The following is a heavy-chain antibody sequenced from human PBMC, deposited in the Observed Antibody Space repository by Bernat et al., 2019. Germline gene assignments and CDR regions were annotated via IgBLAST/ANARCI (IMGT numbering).Heavy chain of an antibody. D-gene: IGHD3-22*01. CDR1: GFTFSSYG. CDR2: ISYDGSNK. J-gene: IGHJ4*02. CDR3: AKDLNDSSKILYYFDY. V-gene: IGHV3-30*18. Sequence: QVQLVESGGGVVQPGRSLRLSCAASGFTFSSYGMHWVRQAPGKGLEWVAVISYDGSNKYYADSVKGRFTISRDNSKNTLYLQMNSLRAEDTAVYYCAKDLNDSSKILYYFDYWGQGTLVTVSS.